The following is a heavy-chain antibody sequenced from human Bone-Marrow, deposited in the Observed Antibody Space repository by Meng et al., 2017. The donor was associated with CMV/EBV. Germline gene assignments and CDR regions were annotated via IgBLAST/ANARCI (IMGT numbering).Heavy chain of an antibody. V-gene: IGHV1-46*01. CDR1: GYTFTSYY. CDR3: AGRALGYCSSTSCYRDYGMDV. D-gene: IGHD2-2*02. Sequence: ASVKVSCKASGYTFTSYYMHWVRQAPGQGLEWMGIINPSGGSTSYAQKFQGRVTMTRDTSTSTVYMELSSLRSEDTAVYYCAGRALGYCSSTSCYRDYGMDVWGQGTTVTVSS. J-gene: IGHJ6*02. CDR2: INPSGGST.